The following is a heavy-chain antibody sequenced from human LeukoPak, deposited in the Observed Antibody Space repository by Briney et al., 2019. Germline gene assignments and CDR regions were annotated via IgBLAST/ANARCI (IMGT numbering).Heavy chain of an antibody. D-gene: IGHD1-14*01. Sequence: GGSLRLSXAASGITFSSYAMSWVRQAPGKGLEWVSAISASGGSTYYADSVKGRFTISRDNSKNTLYLQMNSLRAEDTAIYYCAPNRNLDYWGQGSLVTVSS. CDR3: APNRNLDY. V-gene: IGHV3-23*01. CDR1: GITFSSYA. CDR2: ISASGGST. J-gene: IGHJ4*02.